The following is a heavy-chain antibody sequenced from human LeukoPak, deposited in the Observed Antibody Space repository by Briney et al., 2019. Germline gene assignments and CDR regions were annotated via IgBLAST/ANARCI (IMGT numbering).Heavy chain of an antibody. D-gene: IGHD2-2*01. CDR3: AREGCSSTSCYLRGHAFDI. CDR2: INSSGST. V-gene: IGHV4-34*01. CDR1: GGSFSGYD. Sequence: SETLSLTCAVYGGSFSGYDWSWIRQAPGKGLEWIGEINSSGSTNYNPSLKSRVTISVDTSKNQFSLKLSSVTAADTAVYYCAREGCSSTSCYLRGHAFDIWGQGTMVTVSS. J-gene: IGHJ3*02.